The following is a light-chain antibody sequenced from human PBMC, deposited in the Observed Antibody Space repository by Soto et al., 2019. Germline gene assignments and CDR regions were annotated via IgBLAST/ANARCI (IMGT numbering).Light chain of an antibody. Sequence: QSALTQPPSASGSPGQSVTISCTGTSSDVGAYKYVSWYQQHPGKAPKVIIYEVSKRPSGVPDRFSGSKSGNTASLTVSGLQAEDEDDYDCSSYAGSNNIYVFGTGTKVTVL. V-gene: IGLV2-8*01. CDR3: SSYAGSNNIYV. CDR1: SSDVGAYKY. J-gene: IGLJ1*01. CDR2: EVS.